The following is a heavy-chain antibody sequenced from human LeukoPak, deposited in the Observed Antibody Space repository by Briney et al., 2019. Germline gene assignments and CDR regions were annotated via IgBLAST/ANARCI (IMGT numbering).Heavy chain of an antibody. CDR1: GYTFTSYA. D-gene: IGHD3-3*01. Sequence: ASVKVSCKASGYTFTSYAMNWVRQAPGQGLEWMGWINTNTGNPTYAQGFTGRFVFSLDTSVSTAYLQISSLEAEDTAFYYCTRDQRQISFDYWGQGTLVTVSS. J-gene: IGHJ4*02. V-gene: IGHV7-4-1*02. CDR3: TRDQRQISFDY. CDR2: INTNTGNP.